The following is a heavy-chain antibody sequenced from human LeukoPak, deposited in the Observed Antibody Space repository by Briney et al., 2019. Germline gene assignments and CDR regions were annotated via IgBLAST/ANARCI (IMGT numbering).Heavy chain of an antibody. CDR1: GFTFSSYS. D-gene: IGHD4-17*01. Sequence: GGSLRLSCAASGFTFSSYSMNWVRHAPGKGLVWVSRINGDGSSTTYADTVKGRFTISRDNAKSTLYLQMNSLRAEDTAMYYCARALTTSATVTTGYWGQGTLVTVSS. CDR3: ARALTTSATVTTGY. CDR2: INGDGSST. V-gene: IGHV3-74*01. J-gene: IGHJ4*02.